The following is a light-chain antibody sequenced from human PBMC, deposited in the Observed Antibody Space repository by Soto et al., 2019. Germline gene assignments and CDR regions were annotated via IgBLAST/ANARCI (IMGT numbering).Light chain of an antibody. J-gene: IGLJ1*01. CDR1: SSVVGGYNY. CDR2: DVS. V-gene: IGLV2-11*01. CDR3: CSYAGSYPYV. Sequence: QSVLTQPRSVSGSPGQSVTISCTGTSSVVGGYNYVSWYQQHPGKAPKLMIYDVSKRPSGVPDRFSGSKSGNTASLTISGLQAEDEADYYCCSYAGSYPYVLGTGTKVTVL.